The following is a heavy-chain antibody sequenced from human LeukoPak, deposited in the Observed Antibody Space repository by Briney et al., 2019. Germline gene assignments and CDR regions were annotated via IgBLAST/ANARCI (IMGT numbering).Heavy chain of an antibody. V-gene: IGHV3-7*01. CDR1: GFTFNSYW. Sequence: GGSLRLSCAASGFTFNSYWMNWVRQAPGKGLEGVANINQDGSEKYYVDSVKGRFTISRDNAKNSLYLQMNSLRAEDTAVYYRAREYSYVNWFDPWGQGTLVTVSS. D-gene: IGHD5-18*01. CDR2: INQDGSEK. J-gene: IGHJ5*02. CDR3: AREYSYVNWFDP.